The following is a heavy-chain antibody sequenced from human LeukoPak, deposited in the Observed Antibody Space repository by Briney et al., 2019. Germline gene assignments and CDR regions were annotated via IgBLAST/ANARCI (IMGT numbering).Heavy chain of an antibody. D-gene: IGHD3-3*01. V-gene: IGHV1-18*01. Sequence: GASVKVSCKASGYTFTRYGISWVRQAPGQGLEWMGWISAYNGNTNYAQKLQGRVTMTTDTSTSTAYMELRSLRSDDTAVYYCARDTIFGVVIDFDYWRQGTLVSVSS. CDR2: ISAYNGNT. CDR3: ARDTIFGVVIDFDY. CDR1: GYTFTRYG. J-gene: IGHJ4*02.